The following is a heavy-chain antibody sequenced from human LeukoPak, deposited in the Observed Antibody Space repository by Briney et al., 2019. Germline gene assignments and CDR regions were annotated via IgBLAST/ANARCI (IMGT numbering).Heavy chain of an antibody. D-gene: IGHD3-10*01. V-gene: IGHV4-59*08. Sequence: SETLSLTCTVSGGSISSYYWSWIRQPPGKGLEWIGYIYYSGSTNYNPSLKSRVTISVDTYKNQFSLKLSSVTAADTAVYYCARLLLWFGELFPNGMDVWGQGTTVTVSS. CDR2: IYYSGST. CDR3: ARLLLWFGELFPNGMDV. CDR1: GGSISSYY. J-gene: IGHJ6*02.